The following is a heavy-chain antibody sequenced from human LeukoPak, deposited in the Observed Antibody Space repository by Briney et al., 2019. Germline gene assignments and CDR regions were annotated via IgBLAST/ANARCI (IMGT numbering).Heavy chain of an antibody. V-gene: IGHV3-21*01. CDR1: GFTFSSYS. D-gene: IGHD1-26*01. CDR3: ARDLRIVGAKLDY. CDR2: ISSSSSYI. Sequence: GGSLRLSCAASGFTFSSYSMNWVRQAPGKGLEWVSSISSSSSYIFYADSAKGRFTISRDNSKNTLYLQMNSLRAEDTAVYYCARDLRIVGAKLDYWGQGTLVTVSS. J-gene: IGHJ4*02.